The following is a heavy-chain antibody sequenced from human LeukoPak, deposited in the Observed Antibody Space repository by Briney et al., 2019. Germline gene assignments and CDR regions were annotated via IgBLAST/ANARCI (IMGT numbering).Heavy chain of an antibody. CDR1: GYSFINFY. CDR2: MNPSGGST. CDR3: ARDKSSANWLDS. D-gene: IGHD3-10*01. Sequence: ASVKLSCKASGYSFINFYIHWVRQAPGQGLQWMGIMNPSGGSTNYAQKFQGRVTMTSDTSASTVYMDLSSLRPEDTAIYYCARDKSSANWLDSWGQGTLVTVSS. J-gene: IGHJ5*01. V-gene: IGHV1-46*01.